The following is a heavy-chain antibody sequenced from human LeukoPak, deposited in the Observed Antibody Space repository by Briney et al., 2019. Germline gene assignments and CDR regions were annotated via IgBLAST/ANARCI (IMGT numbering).Heavy chain of an antibody. J-gene: IGHJ3*02. CDR1: GSTFSSYS. CDR3: ARDLPYYYEKNAFDI. D-gene: IGHD3-22*01. CDR2: ISSSSSYI. Sequence: PGGSLRLSCAASGSTFSSYSMNWVRQAPGKGLEWVSSISSSSSYIYYADSVKGRFTISRDNAKNSLYLQMNSLRAEDTAVYYCARDLPYYYEKNAFDIWGQGTMVTVSS. V-gene: IGHV3-21*01.